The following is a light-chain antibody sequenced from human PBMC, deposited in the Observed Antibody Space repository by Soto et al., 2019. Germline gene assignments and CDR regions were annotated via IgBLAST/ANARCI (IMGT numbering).Light chain of an antibody. V-gene: IGKV3-15*01. Sequence: EIVMTQSPATLSVSPGERATLSCRASQSVSSDLAWYHQKPGQAPRLLIYGASTRATGIPARFSGSGSGTEFTLTISSLQSEDFAVYYCQQYGSSGTCGQGTKVDI. CDR1: QSVSSD. J-gene: IGKJ1*01. CDR3: QQYGSSGT. CDR2: GAS.